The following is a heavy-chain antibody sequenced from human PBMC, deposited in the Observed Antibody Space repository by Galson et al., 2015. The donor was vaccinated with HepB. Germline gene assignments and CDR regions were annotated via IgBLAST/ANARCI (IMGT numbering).Heavy chain of an antibody. CDR1: GYTFSNHR. CDR2: ISSNITII. Sequence: SLRLSCAASGYTFSNHRMNWVRQAPGKGLEWVSYISSNITIIYYADSVKGRFTISRDNAKKSLYLQMNSLRDDDTAVYYCAREGTDGYPFDYWGQGTLVTVSS. CDR3: AREGTDGYPFDY. V-gene: IGHV3-48*02. J-gene: IGHJ4*02. D-gene: IGHD5-24*01.